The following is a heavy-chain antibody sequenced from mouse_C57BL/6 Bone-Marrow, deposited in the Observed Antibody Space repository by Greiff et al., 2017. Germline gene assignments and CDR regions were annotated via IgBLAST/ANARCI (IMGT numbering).Heavy chain of an antibody. CDR3: ARGLGFDY. Sequence: VQLQQSGPGLVKPSQSLSLTCSVTGYSITSGYYWNWIRQFPGNKLEWMGYISYDGSNNYNPSLKNRISITRDTSQNQFFLKLNSVTTEDTATDYCARGLGFDYWGQGTTLTVSS. CDR1: GYSITSGYY. V-gene: IGHV3-6*01. CDR2: ISYDGSN. D-gene: IGHD4-1*01. J-gene: IGHJ2*01.